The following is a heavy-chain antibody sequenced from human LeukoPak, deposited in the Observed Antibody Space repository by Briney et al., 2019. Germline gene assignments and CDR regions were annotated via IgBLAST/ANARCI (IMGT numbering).Heavy chain of an antibody. Sequence: SVKVSCKASGGTFSSYAISWVRQAPGQGLEWMGGIIPIFGTANYAQEFQGRVTITADESTSTAYMELSSLRSEDTAVYYCARPQNQIHYYDSSGYSGAFDIWGQGTMVTVSS. J-gene: IGHJ3*02. V-gene: IGHV1-69*13. CDR3: ARPQNQIHYYDSSGYSGAFDI. D-gene: IGHD3-22*01. CDR2: IIPIFGTA. CDR1: GGTFSSYA.